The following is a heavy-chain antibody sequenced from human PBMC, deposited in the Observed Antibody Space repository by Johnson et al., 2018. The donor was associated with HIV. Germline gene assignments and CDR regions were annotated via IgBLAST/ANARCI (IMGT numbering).Heavy chain of an antibody. CDR1: GFTFSSYA. D-gene: IGHD1-1*01. Sequence: QVQLVESGGGVVQPGRSLRLSCAASGFTFSSYAMHWVRQAPGKGLEWVAVISYDGSNKYYADSVKGRFTISRDNSKNTLYLQMNSLGTDDTAVYYCARGMGLQLGNALDIWGQGTMVTVSS. CDR3: ARGMGLQLGNALDI. V-gene: IGHV3-30-3*01. CDR2: ISYDGSNK. J-gene: IGHJ3*02.